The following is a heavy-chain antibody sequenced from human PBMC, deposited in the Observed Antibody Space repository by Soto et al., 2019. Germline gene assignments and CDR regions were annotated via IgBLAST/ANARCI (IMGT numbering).Heavy chain of an antibody. CDR1: GFTFGTYW. J-gene: IGHJ4*02. Sequence: EVQLVESGGAVVQPGGSLRLSCAASGFTFGTYWMHWVGRPPGKGLVWVARITSDGSSSTYADPVKGRFTISRDNAKNTLYLQMNSLRADDTAVYYCVRHFDKWGQGTLVTVSS. CDR2: ITSDGSSS. V-gene: IGHV3-74*03. CDR3: VRHFDK.